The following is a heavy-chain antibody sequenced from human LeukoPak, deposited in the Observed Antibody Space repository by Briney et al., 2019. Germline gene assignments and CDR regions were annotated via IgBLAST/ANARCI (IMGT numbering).Heavy chain of an antibody. J-gene: IGHJ4*02. CDR2: ISGSGGST. CDR1: GYTFSSYA. Sequence: GGSLGLSCAASGYTFSSYAMSWVRQAPGKGLEWVSAISGSGGSTYYADSVKGRFTISRDNSKNTLYLQMNSLRAEDTAVYYCAKVRFPYYFDYWGQGTLVTVSS. CDR3: AKVRFPYYFDY. V-gene: IGHV3-23*01.